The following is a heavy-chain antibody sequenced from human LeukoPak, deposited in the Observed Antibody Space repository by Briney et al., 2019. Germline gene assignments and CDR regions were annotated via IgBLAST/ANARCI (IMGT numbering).Heavy chain of an antibody. V-gene: IGHV3-74*01. CDR1: GFTFTTYW. Sequence: GGSLRLSCAASGFTFTTYWVHWFRHAPGKGLMWVSRITPDGTTTNHADFVKGRFTISRDNAKNTVSLQMNSLSAEDTAVYYCLTLPSGFRELALDMGGQGQWSPSLQ. CDR2: ITPDGTTT. J-gene: IGHJ3*02. D-gene: IGHD1-26*01. CDR3: LTLPSGFRELALDM.